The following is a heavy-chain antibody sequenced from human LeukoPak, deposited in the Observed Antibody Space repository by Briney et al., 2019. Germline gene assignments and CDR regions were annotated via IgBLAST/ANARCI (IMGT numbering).Heavy chain of an antibody. V-gene: IGHV3-7*01. CDR2: MKQDGSEK. CDR1: GFTFSRYW. J-gene: IGHJ3*02. CDR3: ARDLTGEGVGAFDI. D-gene: IGHD7-27*01. Sequence: KPGGPLRLSCAASGFTFSRYWMTWVRQAPGKGLEWVAHMKQDGSEKYYVDSVKGRFTISRDNDKTSLYLQMSSLRAEDTAVYYCARDLTGEGVGAFDIWGQGTMVTVSS.